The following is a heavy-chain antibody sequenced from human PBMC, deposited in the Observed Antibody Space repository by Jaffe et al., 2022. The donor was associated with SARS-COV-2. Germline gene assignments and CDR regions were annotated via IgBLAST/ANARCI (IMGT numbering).Heavy chain of an antibody. CDR2: ISYDGSNK. V-gene: IGHV3-30*04. CDR1: GFTFSSYA. D-gene: IGHD3-10*01. Sequence: QVQLVESGGGVVQPGRSLRLSCAASGFTFSSYAMHWVRQAPGKGLEWVAVISYDGSNKYYADSVKGRFTISRDNSKNTLYLQMNSLRAEDTAVYYCARPLWFGELSGPFDYWGQGTLVTVSS. J-gene: IGHJ4*02. CDR3: ARPLWFGELSGPFDY.